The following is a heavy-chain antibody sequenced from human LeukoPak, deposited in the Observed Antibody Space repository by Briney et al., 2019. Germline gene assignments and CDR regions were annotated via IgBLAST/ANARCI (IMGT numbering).Heavy chain of an antibody. Sequence: KPSETLSLTCTVSGGSISSYYWSWIRQPPGKGQGWIGYIYYSGSTNYNPSLKSRVTISVDTSKNQFSLKLSSVTAADTAVYYCAGGSSWYVGWFDPWGQGTLVTVSS. D-gene: IGHD6-13*01. J-gene: IGHJ5*02. V-gene: IGHV4-59*01. CDR2: IYYSGST. CDR1: GGSISSYY. CDR3: AGGSSWYVGWFDP.